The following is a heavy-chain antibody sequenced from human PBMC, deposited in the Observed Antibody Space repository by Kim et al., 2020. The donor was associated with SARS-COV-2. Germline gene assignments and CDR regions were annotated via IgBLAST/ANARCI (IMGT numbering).Heavy chain of an antibody. V-gene: IGHV3-74*01. CDR3: ARDSPISGMDV. Sequence: GGSLRLSCAASGFTFRSYWMNWVRQAPGKGLVWVSRINTDGSSTSYADSVKGRFTISRDNAKNTLYLQMKSLRGEDTAVYYCARDSPISGMDVWGQGTTVTVSS. J-gene: IGHJ6*02. CDR1: GFTFRSYW. CDR2: INTDGSST. D-gene: IGHD3-3*02.